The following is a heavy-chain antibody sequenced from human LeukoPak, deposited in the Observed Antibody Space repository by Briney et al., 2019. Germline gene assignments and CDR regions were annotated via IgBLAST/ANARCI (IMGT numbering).Heavy chain of an antibody. D-gene: IGHD2-8*01. Sequence: PGGSLRLSCAASGFTFSRYWMTWVRQAPGKGLAWVAHIKQDGSAKYYMDSVKGRFTISRDNAKNSLYLQMNSLGVEDTAVYYCARVSPLMAPGAVDIWGQGTKVAVSS. V-gene: IGHV3-7*01. CDR3: ARVSPLMAPGAVDI. CDR1: GFTFSRYW. J-gene: IGHJ3*02. CDR2: IKQDGSAK.